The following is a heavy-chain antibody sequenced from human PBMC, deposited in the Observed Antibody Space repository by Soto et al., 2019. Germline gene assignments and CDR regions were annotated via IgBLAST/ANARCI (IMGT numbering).Heavy chain of an antibody. CDR2: IYPGDSDT. V-gene: IGHV5-51*01. D-gene: IGHD6-6*01. J-gene: IGHJ6*02. CDR1: GYSFTIYW. CDR3: ARLYHSSSSADYYYYGMDV. Sequence: PGESLKISCNGSGYSFTIYWIGWVRQMPGKGLEWMGIIYPGDSDTRYSPSFQGQVTISADKSISTAYLQWSSLKASDTAMYYCARLYHSSSSADYYYYGMDVWGQGTTVTVSS.